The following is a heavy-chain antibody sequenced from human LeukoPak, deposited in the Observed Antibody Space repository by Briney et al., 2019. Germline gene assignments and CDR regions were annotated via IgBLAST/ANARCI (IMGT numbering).Heavy chain of an antibody. CDR1: GDSISSSSFY. D-gene: IGHD4-11*01. CDR2: IYYSGST. Sequence: PSETLSLTCTVSGDSISSSSFYWGWIRQPPGKGLEWIGSIYYSGSTYYNPSLKSRVTISVDTSKNQFSLKVSSVTAADTAVYYCARQSYSNYVALDYWGQGTLVTVSS. J-gene: IGHJ4*02. V-gene: IGHV4-39*01. CDR3: ARQSYSNYVALDY.